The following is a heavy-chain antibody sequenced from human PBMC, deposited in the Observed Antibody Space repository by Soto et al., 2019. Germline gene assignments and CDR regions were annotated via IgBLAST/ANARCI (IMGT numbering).Heavy chain of an antibody. CDR2: TSAYNGNT. D-gene: IGHD3-9*01. CDR3: AYDNLTGYHDY. V-gene: IGHV1-18*04. J-gene: IGHJ4*02. CDR1: GYTFTSYG. Sequence: XSVKGSCKASGYTFTSYGITWVRQAPGQGLEWMGWTSAYNGNTNYAQKFQGRVTMTTDKSTNTVYMELRSLRSDDTAVYYCAYDNLTGYHDYWGQGALVTVSS.